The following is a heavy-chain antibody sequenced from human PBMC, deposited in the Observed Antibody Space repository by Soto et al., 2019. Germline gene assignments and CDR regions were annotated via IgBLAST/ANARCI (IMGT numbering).Heavy chain of an antibody. Sequence: ASVKVSCKASGYTFTSYGISWVRQAPGQGLEWMGWISAYNGNTNYAQKLQGRVTMTTDTSTSTAYMELRSLRSDDTAVYYCACYYDSSGYYGNDYWGQGTLVTVSS. J-gene: IGHJ4*02. CDR1: GYTFTSYG. D-gene: IGHD3-22*01. CDR3: ACYYDSSGYYGNDY. V-gene: IGHV1-18*01. CDR2: ISAYNGNT.